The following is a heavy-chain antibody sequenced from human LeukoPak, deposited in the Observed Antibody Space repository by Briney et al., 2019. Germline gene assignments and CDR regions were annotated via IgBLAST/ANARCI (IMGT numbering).Heavy chain of an antibody. CDR2: IHSAGRDK. J-gene: IGHJ4*02. CDR3: ARENGDFDY. V-gene: IGHV3-30*02. CDR1: GFIFNKYG. Sequence: PGGSLRLSCAASGFIFNKYGMDWVRLAPGRGLEWVTFIHSAGRDKFYADSVKGRFTISRDNSKSTLYLQMNSLRAEDTAVYYCARENGDFDYWGQGTLVTVSS. D-gene: IGHD4-17*01.